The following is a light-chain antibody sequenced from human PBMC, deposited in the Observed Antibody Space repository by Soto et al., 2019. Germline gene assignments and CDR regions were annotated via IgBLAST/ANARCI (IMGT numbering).Light chain of an antibody. Sequence: EIVMTQSPASLSVSPGEGATLSCRASQTVASNLAWYQQKPGQGPRLRIQGASTRATGVHARFSGSGSGTDFTLTISSRQPDDFAVYYCKQYHNWPPQYTVGQWTLLQIK. CDR2: GAS. J-gene: IGKJ2*01. CDR1: QTVASN. V-gene: IGKV3-15*01. CDR3: KQYHNWPPQYT.